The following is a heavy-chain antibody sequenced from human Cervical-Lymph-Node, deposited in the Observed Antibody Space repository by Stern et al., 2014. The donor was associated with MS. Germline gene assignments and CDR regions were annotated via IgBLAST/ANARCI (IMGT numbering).Heavy chain of an antibody. CDR3: ATDGGYTYGSGYFDL. J-gene: IGHJ2*01. D-gene: IGHD5-18*01. Sequence: QVQLVESGGGVVQPGRSLRLSCAASGFTFSSYGMRWVRQAPGQGLEWVAAISSDGNTKYYADSVKVRFTIARDNSKNTLYLQINSLRAEDTTVYDCATDGGYTYGSGYFDLWGRGTLVSVSS. V-gene: IGHV3-30*03. CDR1: GFTFSSYG. CDR2: ISSDGNTK.